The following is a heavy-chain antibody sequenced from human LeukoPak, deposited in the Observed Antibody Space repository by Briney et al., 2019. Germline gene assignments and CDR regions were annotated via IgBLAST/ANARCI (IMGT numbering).Heavy chain of an antibody. CDR1: GYTFTGYY. CDR2: INPYSCGT. D-gene: IGHD4-23*01. V-gene: IGHV1-2*02. CDR3: ARHPGKVTNDWYFDL. J-gene: IGHJ2*01. Sequence: EASVKVSCKASGYTFTGYYMHWVRQAPGQGLEWMGWINPYSCGTNYAQKFQGRVTMTRDTSITTDYMALSRLSSDDTAVYYCARHPGKVTNDWYFDLWGRGTLVTASS.